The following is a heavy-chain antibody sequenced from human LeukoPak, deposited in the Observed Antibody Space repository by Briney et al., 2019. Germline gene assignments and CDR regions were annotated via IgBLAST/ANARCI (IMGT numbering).Heavy chain of an antibody. CDR3: ATGPDYDFWSGPTQIDY. CDR1: GYTFTDYY. J-gene: IGHJ4*02. V-gene: IGHV1-69-2*01. D-gene: IGHD3-3*01. Sequence: GATVKISCKVSGYTFTDYYMHWVQQAPGKGLEWMGLVDPEDGETIYAEKFQGRVTITADTSTDTAYMELSSLGSEDTAVYYCATGPDYDFWSGPTQIDYWGQGTLVTVSS. CDR2: VDPEDGET.